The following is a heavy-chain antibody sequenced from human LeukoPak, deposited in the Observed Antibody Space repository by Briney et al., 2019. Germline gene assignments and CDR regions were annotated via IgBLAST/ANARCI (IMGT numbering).Heavy chain of an antibody. J-gene: IGHJ4*02. CDR1: GFTVSSNY. CDR2: IYSGGST. CDR3: ARDSTIFGVVIMNFDY. V-gene: IGHV3-53*01. Sequence: PGGSLRLSCAASGFTVSSNYMSWVRQAPGKGLEWVSVIYSGGSTYYADSVKGRFTISRDNSKNTLYLQMNSLRAEDTAVYYCARDSTIFGVVIMNFDYWGQGTLVTVSS. D-gene: IGHD3-3*01.